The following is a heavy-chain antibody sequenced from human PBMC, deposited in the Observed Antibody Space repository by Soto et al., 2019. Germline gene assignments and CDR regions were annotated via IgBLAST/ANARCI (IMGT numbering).Heavy chain of an antibody. D-gene: IGHD4-17*01. V-gene: IGHV3-15*01. CDR1: GFTFSNAW. Sequence: GGSLRLSCAASGFTFSNAWMSWVRQAPGKGLEWVGRIKSKTDGGTTDYAAPVKGRFTISRDDSKNTLYLQMNSLKTEDTAVYYCTTDAQFDYGDYAFFDYWGQGTLVTVSS. CDR3: TTDAQFDYGDYAFFDY. CDR2: IKSKTDGGTT. J-gene: IGHJ4*02.